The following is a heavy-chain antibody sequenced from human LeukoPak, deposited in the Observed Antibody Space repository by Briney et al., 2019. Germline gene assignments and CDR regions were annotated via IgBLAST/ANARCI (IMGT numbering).Heavy chain of an antibody. Sequence: GESLKISCKGSGYSFTSYWIGWVRQMPGKGLEWTGIIYPGDSDTRYSPSFQGQVTISADKSISTAYLQWSSLKASDTAMYYCARQSQVATITGDFDYWGQGTLVTVSS. CDR3: ARQSQVATITGDFDY. CDR1: GYSFTSYW. D-gene: IGHD5-12*01. J-gene: IGHJ4*02. CDR2: IYPGDSDT. V-gene: IGHV5-51*01.